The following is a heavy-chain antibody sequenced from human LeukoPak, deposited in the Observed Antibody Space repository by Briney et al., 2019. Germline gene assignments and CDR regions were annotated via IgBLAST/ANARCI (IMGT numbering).Heavy chain of an antibody. V-gene: IGHV3-23*01. D-gene: IGHD1-26*01. J-gene: IGHJ4*02. CDR1: GFTFSSYA. CDR3: AKDRSVIVGATTSDY. CDR2: ISGSGGST. Sequence: GGSLRLSCAASGFTFSSYAMSLVRQAPGKGLEWVSAISGSGGSTYYADSVKGRFTISRDNSKNTLYLQMNSLRAEDTAVYYCAKDRSVIVGATTSDYWGQGTLVTVSS.